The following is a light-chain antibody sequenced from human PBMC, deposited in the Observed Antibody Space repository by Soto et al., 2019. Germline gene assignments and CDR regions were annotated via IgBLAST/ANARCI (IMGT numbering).Light chain of an antibody. CDR3: QQRSNWPIT. Sequence: EIVLTQSPATLSLSPGESATLSCRASRSVSTYLAWYQQKPGQAPRLLLYDASSRPTDIPARFSGSGSGTDFTLTISSLEPEDFALYYCQQRSNWPITVGQGTRLEIK. J-gene: IGKJ5*01. CDR2: DAS. V-gene: IGKV3-11*01. CDR1: RSVSTY.